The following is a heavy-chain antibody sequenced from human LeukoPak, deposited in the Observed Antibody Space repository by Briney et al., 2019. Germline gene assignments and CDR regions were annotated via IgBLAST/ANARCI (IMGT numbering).Heavy chain of an antibody. J-gene: IGHJ3*02. Sequence: GGSLRLSCAASVFTFSSYAMSWVRQAPGKGLEWVSAISGSGGSTYYADSVKGRFTISRDNSKNTLYLQMNSLRAEDTAVYYCAKEPYYYDSSGYPGDAFDIWGQGTMVTVSS. CDR3: AKEPYYYDSSGYPGDAFDI. V-gene: IGHV3-23*01. D-gene: IGHD3-22*01. CDR1: VFTFSSYA. CDR2: ISGSGGST.